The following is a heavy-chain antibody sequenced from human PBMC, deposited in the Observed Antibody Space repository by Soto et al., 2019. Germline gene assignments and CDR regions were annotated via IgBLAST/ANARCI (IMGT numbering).Heavy chain of an antibody. CDR1: GFTFSSYW. CDR3: ARPIAVAGTEYYYYGMDV. D-gene: IGHD6-19*01. Sequence: GGSXRLSCAASGFTFSSYWMSWVRQAPGKGLEWVANIKQDGSEKYYVDSVKGRFTISRDNAKNSLYLQMNSLRAEDTAVYYCARPIAVAGTEYYYYGMDVWGQGTTVTVSS. CDR2: IKQDGSEK. V-gene: IGHV3-7*05. J-gene: IGHJ6*02.